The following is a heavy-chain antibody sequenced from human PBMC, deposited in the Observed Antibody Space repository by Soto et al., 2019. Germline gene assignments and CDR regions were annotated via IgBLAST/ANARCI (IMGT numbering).Heavy chain of an antibody. V-gene: IGHV1-18*01. J-gene: IGHJ5*02. Sequence: QVQLVQSGAEVKKPGASVKVSCKASGYTFTSYGISWVRQAPGQGLDWMGWISAYNGNTNYAQKLQGRVTMTTDTSTSTAYMELRSLRSDDTAVYYCARDSPITLFGVVRHNWFDPWGQGTLVTVSS. D-gene: IGHD3-3*01. CDR1: GYTFTSYG. CDR3: ARDSPITLFGVVRHNWFDP. CDR2: ISAYNGNT.